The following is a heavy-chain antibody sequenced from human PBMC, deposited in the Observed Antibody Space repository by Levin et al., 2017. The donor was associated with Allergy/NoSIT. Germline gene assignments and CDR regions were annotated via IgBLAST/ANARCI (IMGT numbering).Heavy chain of an antibody. CDR1: GFTFSSYA. CDR2: ISGSGGST. V-gene: IGHV3-23*01. D-gene: IGHD3-22*01. J-gene: IGHJ3*02. CDR3: ITMTDAFDS. Sequence: GGSLRLSCAASGFTFSSYAMSWVRQAPGKGLEWVSAISGSGGSTYYADSVKGRFTISRDNTKNTLYLQMNSLRAEDTAVYYSITMTDAFDSWGQGTMVTVSS.